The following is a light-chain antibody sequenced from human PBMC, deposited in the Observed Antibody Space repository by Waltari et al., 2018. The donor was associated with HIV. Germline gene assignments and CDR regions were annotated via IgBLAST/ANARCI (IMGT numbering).Light chain of an antibody. J-gene: IGLJ3*02. CDR2: DDN. V-gene: IGLV3-21*04. CDR1: NIGTDS. Sequence: SYVLTQPPSVSVDPGETARITCGGTNIGTDSGHWYQQKPGQAPVLVIYDDNDRPSGIPERFSGSSSGNTATLTISRVEAGDEADYYCQVWDTTTDQWVFGGGTELAVL. CDR3: QVWDTTTDQWV.